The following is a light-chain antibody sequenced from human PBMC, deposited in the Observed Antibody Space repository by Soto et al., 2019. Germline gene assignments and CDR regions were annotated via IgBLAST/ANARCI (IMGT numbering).Light chain of an antibody. J-gene: IGLJ3*02. V-gene: IGLV2-8*01. CDR1: SSDVGGYNY. CDR3: SSYAASNSFYFV. Sequence: QSVLTQPPSASGSPGQSVTISCTGTSSDVGGYNYVSWYQQYPGRAPKLMIYEVTKRPSGVPDRFSGSKSGNTASLTVSGLQAEDEGDYYCSSYAASNSFYFVFGGGTKLTVL. CDR2: EVT.